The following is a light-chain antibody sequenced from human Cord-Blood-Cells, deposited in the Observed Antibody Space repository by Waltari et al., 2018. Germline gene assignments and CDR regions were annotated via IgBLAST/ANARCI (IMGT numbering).Light chain of an antibody. CDR3: SSYTSSSTAV. CDR1: XXXXGXXXX. V-gene: IGLV2-14*01. CDR2: DVS. Sequence: QSALTQPASVSGSPGQXXXXXXXXXXXXXGXXXXXXWYQQHPGKAPKLMIYDVSNRPSGVSNRFSGSKSGNTASLTISGLQAEDEADYYCSSYTSSSTAVFGGGTQLTVL. J-gene: IGLJ7*01.